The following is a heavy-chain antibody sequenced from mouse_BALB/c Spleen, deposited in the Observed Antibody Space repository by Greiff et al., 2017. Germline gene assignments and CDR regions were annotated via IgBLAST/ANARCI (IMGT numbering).Heavy chain of an antibody. CDR1: GFTFSSYA. Sequence: DVMLVESGGGLVKPGGSLKLSCAASGFTFSSYAMSWVRQTPEKRLEWVASISSGGSTYYPDSVKGRFTISRDNARNILYLQMSSLRSEDTAMYYCARYYGSGFDVWGAGTTVTVSS. J-gene: IGHJ1*01. V-gene: IGHV5-6-5*01. CDR2: ISSGGST. D-gene: IGHD1-1*01. CDR3: ARYYGSGFDV.